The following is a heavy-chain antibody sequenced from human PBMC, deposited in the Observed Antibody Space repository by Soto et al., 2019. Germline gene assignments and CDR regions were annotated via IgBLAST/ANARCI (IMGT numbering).Heavy chain of an antibody. D-gene: IGHD3-16*01. CDR3: ARKITGYFWAGAY. V-gene: IGHV3-23*01. CDR2: IGGSGANT. J-gene: IGHJ4*02. Sequence: PGRSLRLSCAAPGFTFNMYAISWVRQAPGKGLEWVAGIGGSGANTYYADFVKGRFTISRDNPKNTLYLQMDSLRAEDTATYYCARKITGYFWAGAYWGQGTLVTASS. CDR1: GFTFNMYA.